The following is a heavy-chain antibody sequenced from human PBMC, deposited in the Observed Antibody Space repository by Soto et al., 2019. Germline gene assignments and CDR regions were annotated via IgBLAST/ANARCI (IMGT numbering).Heavy chain of an antibody. D-gene: IGHD3-10*01. Sequence: PRGSLRLSCAASGLTVSSSYMSWVRQAPGKGLQWVSVIYSAGSTYYANSVKGRFTISRDISTNMVYLQMSSLTDEDTAVYYCAKIWFGEFEFFDYWGQGTLVTVSS. CDR2: IYSAGST. CDR3: AKIWFGEFEFFDY. CDR1: GLTVSSSY. V-gene: IGHV3-53*01. J-gene: IGHJ4*02.